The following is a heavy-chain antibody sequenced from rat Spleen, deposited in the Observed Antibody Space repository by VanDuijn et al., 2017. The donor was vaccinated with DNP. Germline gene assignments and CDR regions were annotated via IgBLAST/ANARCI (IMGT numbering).Heavy chain of an antibody. D-gene: IGHD1-1*01. V-gene: IGHV2-43*01. CDR1: GFSLTNHH. CDR3: ARDGQWDYLDY. Sequence: QVQLKESGPGLVQPSQTLSLACTVSGFSLTNHHVHWVRQPSGKGLEWMGVVWISGTTNVNSIFKSRLTISRDTSKSQVFLKVNSLQTEGTASYYCARDGQWDYLDYWGQGVMVTVSS. J-gene: IGHJ2*01. CDR2: VWISGTT.